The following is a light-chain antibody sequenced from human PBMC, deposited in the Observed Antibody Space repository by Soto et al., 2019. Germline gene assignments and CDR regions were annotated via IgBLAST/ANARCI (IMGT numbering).Light chain of an antibody. V-gene: IGLV2-14*01. J-gene: IGLJ2*01. CDR2: DVS. Sequence: QSALTQPASVSGSPGQSITISCTGTSSDVGGYSYVSWYQQLPGKAPKLMIYDVSDRPSGVSNRFSGSKSGNTASLTISGLQAEDEADYYCSSYTTSTTQVFGGGTKVTVL. CDR3: SSYTTSTTQV. CDR1: SSDVGGYSY.